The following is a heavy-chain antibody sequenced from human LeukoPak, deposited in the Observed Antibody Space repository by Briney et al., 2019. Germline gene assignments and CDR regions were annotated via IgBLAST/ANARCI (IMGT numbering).Heavy chain of an antibody. Sequence: KTAETLSLTCTVSGGSISSYYWSWIRQPPGKGLEWIGYIYYSGSTNYNPSLKSRVTISVDTSKNQFSLKLSSVTAAATAVYYCARTRTYYYDSSGYAFDIWGQGTMVTVSS. D-gene: IGHD3-22*01. CDR1: GGSISSYY. CDR3: ARTRTYYYDSSGYAFDI. V-gene: IGHV4-59*01. CDR2: IYYSGST. J-gene: IGHJ3*02.